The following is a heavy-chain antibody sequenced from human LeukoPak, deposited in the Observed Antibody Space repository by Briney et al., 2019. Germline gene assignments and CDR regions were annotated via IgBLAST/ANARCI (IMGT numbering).Heavy chain of an antibody. V-gene: IGHV3-48*03. Sequence: GGSLRLSCAASGFTFSSYEMNWVRQAPGKGLEWVSYICSSGSTIYYADSVKGRFTISRDNAKNSLYLQMNSLRAEDTAVHYCARVGDYNYYYMDVWGKGTTVTVSS. CDR1: GFTFSSYE. J-gene: IGHJ6*03. CDR2: ICSSGSTI. D-gene: IGHD4-17*01. CDR3: ARVGDYNYYYMDV.